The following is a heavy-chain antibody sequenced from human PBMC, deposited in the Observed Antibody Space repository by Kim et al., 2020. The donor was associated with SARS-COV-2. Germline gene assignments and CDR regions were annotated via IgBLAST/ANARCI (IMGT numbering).Heavy chain of an antibody. J-gene: IGHJ4*02. Sequence: SETLSLTCAVYGGSFSGYYWSWIRQPPGKGLEWIGEINHSGSTNYNPSLKSRFTISVDTSKNQFSLKLSSVTAADTAVYYCARVWYYYDSSGYYTPFDYWGQGTLVTVSS. CDR3: ARVWYYYDSSGYYTPFDY. V-gene: IGHV4-34*01. CDR2: INHSGST. CDR1: GGSFSGYY. D-gene: IGHD3-22*01.